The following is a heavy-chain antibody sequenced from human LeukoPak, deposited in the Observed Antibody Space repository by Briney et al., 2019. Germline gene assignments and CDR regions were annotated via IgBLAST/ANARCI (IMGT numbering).Heavy chain of an antibody. D-gene: IGHD1-1*01. V-gene: IGHV1-24*01. CDR3: ATDRAIQGDDAFDI. CDR2: FDPEDGET. CDR1: GYTLTELS. J-gene: IGHJ3*02. Sequence: GASVKVSCKVSGYTLTELSMHWVRQAPGKGLEWMGGFDPEDGETIYAQKFQGRVTMTEDTSTDTAYMELSSLRSEDTAVYYCATDRAIQGDDAFDIWGQGTMVTVSS.